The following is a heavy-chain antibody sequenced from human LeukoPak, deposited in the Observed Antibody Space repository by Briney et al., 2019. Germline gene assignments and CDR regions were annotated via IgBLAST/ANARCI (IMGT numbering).Heavy chain of an antibody. J-gene: IGHJ4*02. V-gene: IGHV4-61*02. CDR2: INTSGST. D-gene: IGHD6-19*01. CDR1: GGSISSGSYF. Sequence: SETLSLTCTVSGGSISSGSYFWSWIRQPAGKGLEWIGRINTSGSTNYNPSLKSRVTMSVDTSKNQFSLNLTSVTAADTAVYYCARDSGSGTYYWGQGTLVTVSS. CDR3: ARDSGSGTYY.